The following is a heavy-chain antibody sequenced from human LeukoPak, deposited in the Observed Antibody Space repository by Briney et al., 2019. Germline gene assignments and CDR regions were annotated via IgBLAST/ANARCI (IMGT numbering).Heavy chain of an antibody. CDR1: GFTFSRYD. J-gene: IGHJ4*02. Sequence: GGSLRLSCVASGFTFSRYDMHWLRQAPGEGLQWVAVIANDGSNEIYADSVKGRFTISRDNSKNTLYLQMNSLRPEDTALYYCVRDFEWSFDTWDQGTLVTVSS. CDR3: VRDFEWSFDT. D-gene: IGHD3-3*01. CDR2: IANDGSNE. V-gene: IGHV3-30-3*01.